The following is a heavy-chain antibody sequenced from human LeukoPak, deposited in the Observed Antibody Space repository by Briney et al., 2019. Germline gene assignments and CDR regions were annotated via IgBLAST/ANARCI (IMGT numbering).Heavy chain of an antibody. Sequence: GGSDTLSCTASGFALSSYGMHWVRQAPGTGLEWLAFGQFNGGNEYYADSVRGRLTISRDTSKNTLFLQLKSLRVADTAVYSCARESNSGYHSCGPRYWGLGTTVTVSS. D-gene: IGHD5-12*01. CDR3: ARESNSGYHSCGPRY. J-gene: IGHJ4*02. CDR1: GFALSSYG. CDR2: GQFNGGNE. V-gene: IGHV3-30*02.